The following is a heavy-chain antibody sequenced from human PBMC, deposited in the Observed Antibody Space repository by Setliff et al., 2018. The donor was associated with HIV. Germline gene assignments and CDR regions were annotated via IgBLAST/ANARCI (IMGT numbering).Heavy chain of an antibody. V-gene: IGHV1-69*06. D-gene: IGHD6-19*01. CDR1: GYTFTSYG. CDR2: IIPIFGTP. Sequence: GASVKVSCKASGYTFTSYGISWVRQAPGQGLEWMGGIIPIFGTPNYAQKFKGRLTITADKSTSTAYMELSSLRSEDTAVYYCARDRPGRSSSGWEGIAFDIWGQGTMVTVSS. CDR3: ARDRPGRSSSGWEGIAFDI. J-gene: IGHJ3*02.